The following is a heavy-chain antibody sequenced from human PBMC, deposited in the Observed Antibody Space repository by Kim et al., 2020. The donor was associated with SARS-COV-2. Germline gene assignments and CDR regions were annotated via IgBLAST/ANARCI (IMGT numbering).Heavy chain of an antibody. CDR3: AGDPWSRLRGVTYSYYGMXV. J-gene: IGHJ6*02. V-gene: IGHV3-30-3*01. Sequence: GGSPRLSCAASGFTFRSCAMHWVRQAPGKGLEWVAVXSYDGSNKNYADSVKGRFTISRENSKNTLYLQVNSLRAEDTALYYCAGDPWSRLRGVTYSYYGMXVWGQGTTVTVSS. CDR2: XSYDGSNK. D-gene: IGHD3-10*01. CDR1: GFTFRSCA.